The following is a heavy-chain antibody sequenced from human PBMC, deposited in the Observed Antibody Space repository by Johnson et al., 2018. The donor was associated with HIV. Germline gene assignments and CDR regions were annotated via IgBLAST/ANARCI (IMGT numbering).Heavy chain of an antibody. CDR2: ISYDGSNK. V-gene: IGHV3-30*04. D-gene: IGHD7-27*01. CDR3: ARDQTGVTTI. J-gene: IGHJ3*02. CDR1: GFTFSSYA. Sequence: QVLLVESGGGVVQPGRSLRLSCAASGFTFSSYAMHWVRQAPGKWLEWVAVISYDGSNKCYADSVKGRFTISRDNSKNTLYLQMNSLRAEDTAVYYCARDQTGVTTIWGQGTMVTVSS.